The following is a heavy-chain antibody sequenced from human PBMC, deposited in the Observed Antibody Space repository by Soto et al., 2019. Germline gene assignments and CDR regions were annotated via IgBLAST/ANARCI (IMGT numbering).Heavy chain of an antibody. CDR3: AKDYIGVIPDAFDI. CDR2: IGGSGGAT. D-gene: IGHD3-16*02. J-gene: IGHJ3*02. V-gene: IGHV3-23*01. Sequence: EVQLLESGGGLVQPGGSLRLSCAASGFTFSNYAMTWVRQAPGKGLGWVSAIGGSGGATYYADSVKGRFTVSRDNSKNKLYLQVNSLRAEDTAVYYCAKDYIGVIPDAFDIWGQGTMVTVSS. CDR1: GFTFSNYA.